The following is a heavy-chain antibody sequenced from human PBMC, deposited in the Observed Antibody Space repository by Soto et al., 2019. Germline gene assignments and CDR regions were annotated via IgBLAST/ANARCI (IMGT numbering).Heavy chain of an antibody. V-gene: IGHV2-5*02. CDR3: ARDSSGWSFDY. J-gene: IGHJ4*02. D-gene: IGHD6-19*01. Sequence: QITLKESGPTLVKPTQTLTLTCTFSGFSLSTSGVGVGWIRQPPGKALEWLALIYWDDDKRYSPSLKSRLPITKDTSQNPVVLTMTIRDPVDTAPYYCARDSSGWSFDYWGQGTPVTVSS. CDR2: IYWDDDK. CDR1: GFSLSTSGVG.